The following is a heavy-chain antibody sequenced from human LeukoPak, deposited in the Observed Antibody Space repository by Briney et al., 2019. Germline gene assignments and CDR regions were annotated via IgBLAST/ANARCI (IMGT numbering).Heavy chain of an antibody. CDR3: ARNLGSGWYYDY. CDR1: GGSISSYY. CDR2: MYYSGST. V-gene: IGHV4-59*08. Sequence: PSETLSLTCTVYGGSISSYYWSWIRQPPGKGLEWIGYMYYSGSTNYNPSLRSRVTISVDTSKNQFSLKLSSVTAADTAVYYCARNLGSGWYYDYWGQGILVTVSS. D-gene: IGHD6-19*01. J-gene: IGHJ4*02.